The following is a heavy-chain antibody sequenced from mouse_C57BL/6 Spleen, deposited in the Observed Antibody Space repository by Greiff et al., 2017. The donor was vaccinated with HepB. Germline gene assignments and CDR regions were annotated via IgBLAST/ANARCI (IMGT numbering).Heavy chain of an antibody. D-gene: IGHD1-1*01. CDR1: GYTFTDYN. CDR2: INPNNGGT. Sequence: VQLKESGPELVKPGASVKMSCKASGYTFTDYNMHWVKQSHGKSLEWIGYINPNNGGTSYNQKFKGKATLTVNKSSSTAYMELRSLTSEDSAVYYCARSKGLLLYFDVWGTGTTVTVSS. V-gene: IGHV1-22*01. J-gene: IGHJ1*03. CDR3: ARSKGLLLYFDV.